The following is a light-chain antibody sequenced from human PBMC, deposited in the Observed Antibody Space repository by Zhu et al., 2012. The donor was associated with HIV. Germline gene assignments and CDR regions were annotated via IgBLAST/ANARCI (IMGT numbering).Light chain of an antibody. V-gene: IGKV3D-15*02. Sequence: EIVMMQSPATLSVSPGERATLSCRASQSVSSNLAWYQQKPGQAPRLLIYGASTRATGIPARFSGSGSGTDFTLTISSLQSEDFAVYYCQQRNGNWFTFGGGT. CDR3: QQRNGNWFT. CDR2: GAS. CDR1: QSVSSN. J-gene: IGKJ4*01.